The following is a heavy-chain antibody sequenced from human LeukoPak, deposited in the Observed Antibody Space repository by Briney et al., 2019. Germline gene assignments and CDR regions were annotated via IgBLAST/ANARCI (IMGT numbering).Heavy chain of an antibody. CDR1: GGTFSSYA. CDR3: ARVEICSGGSCYSRAPEYFQH. V-gene: IGHV1-69*05. CDR2: IIPIFGTA. J-gene: IGHJ1*01. D-gene: IGHD2-15*01. Sequence: ASVKVSCKASGGTFSSYAISWVRQAPGQGLEWMGGIIPIFGTANYAQKFQGRVTITTNESTSTAYMELSSLRSEDTAVYYCARVEICSGGSCYSRAPEYFQHWGQGTLVTVSS.